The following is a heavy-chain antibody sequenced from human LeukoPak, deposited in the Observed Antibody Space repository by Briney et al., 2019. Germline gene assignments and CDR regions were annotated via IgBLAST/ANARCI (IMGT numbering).Heavy chain of an antibody. CDR2: IRYDGSNK. CDR3: AKHQSYCDRSGSYDY. D-gene: IGHD3-22*01. J-gene: IGHJ4*02. V-gene: IGHV3-30*02. CDR1: GFTFSSYG. Sequence: GGSLRLSCAASGFTFSSYGMHWVRQAPGKGLEWVAFIRYDGSNKYYADSVKGRFTISRDNSKNTLYLQMNSLRAEDTAVYYCAKHQSYCDRSGSYDYWGQGTLVTVSS.